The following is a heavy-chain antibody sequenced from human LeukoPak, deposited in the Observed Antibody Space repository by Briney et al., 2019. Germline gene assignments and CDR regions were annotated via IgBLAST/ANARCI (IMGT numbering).Heavy chain of an antibody. CDR3: ARWVITPYYGMDV. CDR1: GFTFSSYW. CDR2: IKGDGSTK. D-gene: IGHD3-16*01. Sequence: GGSLRLSRAASGFTFSSYWMTWVRQAPGKGLEWVASIKGDGSTKFYVDSLKGRFTISRDNAKNSLYLQMNSLRGEDTALYYCARWVITPYYGMDVWGQGTTVTVSS. V-gene: IGHV3-7*05. J-gene: IGHJ6*02.